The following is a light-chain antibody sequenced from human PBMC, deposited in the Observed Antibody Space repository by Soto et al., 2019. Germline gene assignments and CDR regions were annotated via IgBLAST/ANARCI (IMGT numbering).Light chain of an antibody. Sequence: DIQLTQSPSFVSASVGDRVTITCLSSQDISDYLAWYQQRPGKAPKLLIYAASTLQSGVPSRFSGSGSGTEFTLTISSLQPEDFATYSCQQLNSYPLTFGGGTKVDIK. CDR3: QQLNSYPLT. CDR1: QDISDY. CDR2: AAS. J-gene: IGKJ4*01. V-gene: IGKV1-9*01.